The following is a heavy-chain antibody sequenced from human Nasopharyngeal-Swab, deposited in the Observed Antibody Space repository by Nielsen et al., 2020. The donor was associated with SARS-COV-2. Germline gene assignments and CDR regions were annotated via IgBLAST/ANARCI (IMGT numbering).Heavy chain of an antibody. CDR3: ARDRGYDFWSGYFYYYGMDV. D-gene: IGHD3-3*01. J-gene: IGHJ6*02. V-gene: IGHV4-59*13. CDR1: GGSISSYY. Sequence: SETLSLTCTVSGGSISSYYWSWIRQPPGKGLEWIGYIYYSGSTNYNPSLKSRVTISVDTSKHQFSLKLSSVTAADTAVYYCARDRGYDFWSGYFYYYGMDVWGQGTTVTVSS. CDR2: IYYSGST.